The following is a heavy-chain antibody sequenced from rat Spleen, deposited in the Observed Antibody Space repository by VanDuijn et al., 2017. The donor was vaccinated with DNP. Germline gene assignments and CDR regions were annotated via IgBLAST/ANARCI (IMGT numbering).Heavy chain of an antibody. V-gene: IGHV5-22*01. CDR3: ARRGYNNAWYFDF. Sequence: EVQLVESGGGLVQPGRSLKLSCSASGFTFSDYYMAWIRQAPTKGLDWVAYMRYEGGSTYHRDSVKGRFTISRDNAENILYLQMNSLRSEDTATYYCARRGYNNAWYFDFWGPGTMVTVSS. CDR2: MRYEGGST. J-gene: IGHJ1*01. CDR1: GFTFSDYY. D-gene: IGHD1-10*01.